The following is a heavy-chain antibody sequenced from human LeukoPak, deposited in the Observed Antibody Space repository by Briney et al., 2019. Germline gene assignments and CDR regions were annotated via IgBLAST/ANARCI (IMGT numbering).Heavy chain of an antibody. Sequence: ASVKVSCKASGYTFTGYYMHWVRQAPGQGLEWMGWINPNSGDTNYAQKFQGRVTMTRDTSISTAYMELSRLRSDDTAVYYCARPDTSHDAFDIWGQGTMVTVSS. CDR1: GYTFTGYY. D-gene: IGHD1-14*01. V-gene: IGHV1-2*02. CDR3: ARPDTSHDAFDI. CDR2: INPNSGDT. J-gene: IGHJ3*02.